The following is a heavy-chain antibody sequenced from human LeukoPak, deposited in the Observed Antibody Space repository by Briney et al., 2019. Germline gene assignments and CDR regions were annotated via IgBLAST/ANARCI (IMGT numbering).Heavy chain of an antibody. CDR2: INPDGRDT. D-gene: IGHD2-21*02. J-gene: IGHJ1*01. CDR3: TSWGDTTAEYFQR. V-gene: IGHV3-7*01. CDR1: GFTFSSYS. Sequence: GGSLRLSCVASGFTFSSYSMNWVRQAPGKGLEWVAHINPDGRDTYYVDSVKGRFTISRDNAQNSMYLQMSSLRVEDTAVYYCTSWGDTTAEYFQRWGQGTLVTVSS.